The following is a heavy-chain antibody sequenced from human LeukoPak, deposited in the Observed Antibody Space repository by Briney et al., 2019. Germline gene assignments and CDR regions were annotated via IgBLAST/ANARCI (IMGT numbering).Heavy chain of an antibody. CDR3: ARQGVVGATGFDF. J-gene: IGHJ4*02. CDR1: GGSISEISYY. Sequence: SETLSLTCSVSGGSISEISYYWGWIRQPPGKGLEWIGNIYYSGSTYNNPSLESRVVISVDTSRNQFSLKLTSVTARDTAVYHCARQGVVGATGFDFWGQGILVTVSS. D-gene: IGHD1-26*01. V-gene: IGHV4-39*01. CDR2: IYYSGST.